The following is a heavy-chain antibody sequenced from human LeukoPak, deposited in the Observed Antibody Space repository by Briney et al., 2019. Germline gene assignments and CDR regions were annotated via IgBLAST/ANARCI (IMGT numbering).Heavy chain of an antibody. J-gene: IGHJ6*03. V-gene: IGHV3-7*01. CDR1: GFTFSSYW. CDR2: IKQDGSEK. Sequence: GGSLRLSCAASGFTFSSYWMSWVRQAPGKGLEWVANIKQDGSEKYYVDSVKGRFTISRDNAKNSLYLQMNSLRAEDTAVYYCAKDHLNIVVVPAAIPDYYYYYMDVWGKGTTVTVSS. D-gene: IGHD2-2*02. CDR3: AKDHLNIVVVPAAIPDYYYYYMDV.